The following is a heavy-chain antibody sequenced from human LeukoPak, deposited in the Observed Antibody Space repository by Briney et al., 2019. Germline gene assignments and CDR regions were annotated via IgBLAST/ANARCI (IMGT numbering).Heavy chain of an antibody. CDR3: ARVWQDYSGVDY. CDR2: ISTTGTTI. CDR1: GFTFSAYH. J-gene: IGHJ4*02. Sequence: GGSLRLSCAASGFTFSAYHINWVRQAPGKGLEWISYISTTGTTIHYADSVKGRFAISRDNAKSSLYLQMNSLRDEETAVYYCARVWQDYSGVDYWGQGTLVTVSS. D-gene: IGHD2-21*01. V-gene: IGHV3-48*02.